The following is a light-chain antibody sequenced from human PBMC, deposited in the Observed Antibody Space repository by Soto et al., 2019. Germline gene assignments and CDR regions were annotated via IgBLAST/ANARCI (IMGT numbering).Light chain of an antibody. Sequence: QSALTQPPSASGSPGQSVTISCTGTSSDVGGYKYVSWYQQYPGKAPKLMIYAVSKRPSGVPDRFSGSKSGNTASLTVSGLQAEDEADYYCSSYAGSNNYVFGTGTKATVL. CDR1: SSDVGGYKY. CDR3: SSYAGSNNYV. CDR2: AVS. J-gene: IGLJ1*01. V-gene: IGLV2-8*01.